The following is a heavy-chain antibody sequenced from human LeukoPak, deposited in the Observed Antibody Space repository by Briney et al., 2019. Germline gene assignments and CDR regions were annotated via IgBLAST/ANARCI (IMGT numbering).Heavy chain of an antibody. CDR3: ARAPGAVDPLDY. CDR1: GFTFSSYG. CDR2: IWYDGSNK. J-gene: IGHJ4*02. D-gene: IGHD3-10*01. V-gene: IGHV3-33*01. Sequence: GGSLRLSCAASGFTFSSYGMHWVRQAPGKGLEWVAVIWYDGSNKYYADSVKGRFTISRDNSKNTLYLQMNSLRAEDTAVYYCARAPGAVDPLDYWGQGTLVTVSS.